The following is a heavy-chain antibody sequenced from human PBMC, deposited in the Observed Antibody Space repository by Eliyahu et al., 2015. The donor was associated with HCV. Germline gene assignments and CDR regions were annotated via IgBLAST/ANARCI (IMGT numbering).Heavy chain of an antibody. Sequence: EVKKPGSSVKVSCKASGGTFSSYAISWVRQAPGQGLEWMGXIIPIFGIANYAQKFQGRVTITADKSTSTAYMELSSLRSEDTAVYYCAREPNPGITGTEAWFDPWGQGTLVTVSS. CDR3: AREPNPGITGTEAWFDP. CDR1: GGTFSSYA. V-gene: IGHV1-69*17. J-gene: IGHJ5*02. CDR2: IIPIFGIA. D-gene: IGHD1-20*01.